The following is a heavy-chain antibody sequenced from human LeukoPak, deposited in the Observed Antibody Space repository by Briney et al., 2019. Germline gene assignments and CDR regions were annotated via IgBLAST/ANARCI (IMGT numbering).Heavy chain of an antibody. CDR1: GYTFTSYD. J-gene: IGHJ2*01. CDR2: MNPNSGNT. CDR3: ASLTTVTTSGAPPYWYFDH. Sequence: ASVKVSCKASGYTFTSYDINWVRQATGQGLEWMGWMNPNSGNTGYAQKFQGRVTITADKSTSTAYMELSSLRSEDTAVYYCASLTTVTTSGAPPYWYFDHWGRGTLVTVSS. D-gene: IGHD4-17*01. V-gene: IGHV1-8*01.